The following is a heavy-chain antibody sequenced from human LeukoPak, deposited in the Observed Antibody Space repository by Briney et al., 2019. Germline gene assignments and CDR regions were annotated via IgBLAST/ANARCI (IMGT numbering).Heavy chain of an antibody. CDR2: MSYDGSNK. CDR3: ARGLHSIVVVPAAMRGEEWDV. V-gene: IGHV3-30-3*01. J-gene: IGHJ6*04. Sequence: GGSLRLSCAASGFTFSSYAMHWVRQAPGKGLAWVAVMSYDGSNKYYADSVKGRFTISRDNSKNTLYLQMNSLRAEDTAVYYCARGLHSIVVVPAAMRGEEWDVWGKGTTVTVSS. CDR1: GFTFSSYA. D-gene: IGHD2-2*01.